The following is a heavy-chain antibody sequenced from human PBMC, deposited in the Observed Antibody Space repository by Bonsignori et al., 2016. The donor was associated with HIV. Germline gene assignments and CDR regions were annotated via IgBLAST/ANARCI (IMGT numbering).Heavy chain of an antibody. J-gene: IGHJ4*02. CDR1: GGSLTSDTYY. D-gene: IGHD3-10*01. CDR2: THITEGT. V-gene: IGHV4-61*02. Sequence: SETLSLTCTVSGGSLTSDTYYWTWIRQPAGKGLEWIGRTHITEGTRYNPSLQSRVTISVETSKNQFSLILNSVTAADTAMYYCARSMIRGVKRGYFDYWGQGTLVTVSS. CDR3: ARSMIRGVKRGYFDY.